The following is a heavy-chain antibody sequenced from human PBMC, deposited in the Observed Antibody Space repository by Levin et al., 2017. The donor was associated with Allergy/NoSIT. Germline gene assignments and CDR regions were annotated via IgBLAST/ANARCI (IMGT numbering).Heavy chain of an antibody. D-gene: IGHD3-10*01. J-gene: IGHJ5*02. CDR3: AREEIRSGSGSYYINWFDP. CDR2: IYHSGST. CDR1: GGSISSSNW. V-gene: IGHV4-4*02. Sequence: SETLSLTCAVSGGSISSSNWWSWVRQPPGKGLEWIGEIYHSGSTNYNPSLKSRVTISVDKSKNQFSLKLSSVTAADTAVYYCAREEIRSGSGSYYINWFDPWGQGTLVTVSS.